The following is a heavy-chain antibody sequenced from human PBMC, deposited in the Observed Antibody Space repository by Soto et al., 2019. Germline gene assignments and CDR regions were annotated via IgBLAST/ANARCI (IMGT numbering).Heavy chain of an antibody. V-gene: IGHV3-30*04. CDR2: ISYEGSSK. D-gene: IGHD3-3*01. J-gene: IGHJ4*02. CDR3: TRDSNYDFWSGYRFEY. Sequence: QVQLVESGGGVVQPGRSLRLSCAASGFTFSSYAIHWVRQAPGKGLEGVAVISYEGSSKYYADSVKGRFTISRDNSKNTLYLQMNSLRAEDTAVYYCTRDSNYDFWSGYRFEYWGQGTLVTVSS. CDR1: GFTFSSYA.